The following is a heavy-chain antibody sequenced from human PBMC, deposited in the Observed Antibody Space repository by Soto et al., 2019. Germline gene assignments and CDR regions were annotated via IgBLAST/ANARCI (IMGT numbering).Heavy chain of an antibody. CDR2: IYYSGST. V-gene: IGHV4-39*01. CDR3: ARHVAEGWFAP. Sequence: PSGTLSLTCTVSGGSISGSSYYWGWIRQPPGKGLEWIGSIYYSGSTYYNPSLKSRVTISVDTSKNQFSLKLSSVTAADTAVYYCARHVAEGWFAPWGQGTLVTVSS. D-gene: IGHD2-15*01. CDR1: GGSISGSSYY. J-gene: IGHJ5*02.